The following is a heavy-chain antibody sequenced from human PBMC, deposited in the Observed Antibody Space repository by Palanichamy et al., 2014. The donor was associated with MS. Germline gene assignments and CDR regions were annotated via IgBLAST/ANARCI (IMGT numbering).Heavy chain of an antibody. J-gene: IGHJ4*02. CDR1: GFTLSSYW. V-gene: IGHV3-7*01. CDR3: ARDTPGD. D-gene: IGHD7-27*01. CDR2: IKEDGSEK. Sequence: EVQLVESGGGLVQPGGSLRLSCAASGFTLSSYWMSWARQVPGKGLEWVANIKEDGSEKHYVDSVEGRFTISRDNAKNSLFLQMNSLRVEDTAVYYCARDTPGDWGQGTLVTVSS.